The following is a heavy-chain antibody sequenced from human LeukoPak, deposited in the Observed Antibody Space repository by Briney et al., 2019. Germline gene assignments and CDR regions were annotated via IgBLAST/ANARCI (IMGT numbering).Heavy chain of an antibody. V-gene: IGHV1-69*13. CDR1: GGTFSSYA. D-gene: IGHD3-10*01. J-gene: IGHJ4*02. CDR3: VLMVRGVREPNYFDY. Sequence: ASVKVSCKASGGTFSSYAISWVRQAPGQGLEWMGGIIPIFGTANYAQKFQGRVTITADESTSTAYMELSSLRSEDTAVYYCVLMVRGVREPNYFDYWGQGTLVTVSS. CDR2: IIPIFGTA.